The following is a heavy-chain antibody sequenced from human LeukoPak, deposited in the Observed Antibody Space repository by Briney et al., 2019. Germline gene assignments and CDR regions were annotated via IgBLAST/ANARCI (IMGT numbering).Heavy chain of an antibody. J-gene: IGHJ4*02. CDR3: ARAGGVVTPSPFDY. CDR1: GDSIRSVDYY. CDR2: IYYSGST. D-gene: IGHD2-21*02. V-gene: IGHV4-30-4*01. Sequence: NTSQTLSLTCTVSGDSIRSVDYYWSWIRQPPGKGLEWIGYIYYSGSTYYNPSLKSRVTISVDTSKNQFSLKLSSVTAADTAVYYCARAGGVVTPSPFDYWGQGTLVTVSS.